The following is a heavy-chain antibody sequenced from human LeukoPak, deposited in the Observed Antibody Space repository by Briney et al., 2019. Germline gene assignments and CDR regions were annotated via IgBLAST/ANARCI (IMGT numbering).Heavy chain of an antibody. CDR3: AKLED. V-gene: IGHV3-23*03. CDR2: IYSDDRT. Sequence: GGSLRLSCAASGFTFSSYAMSWVRQAPGKGLEWVSVIYSDDRTYHADSVKGRFTISRDNSKNTLYLQMNNLRVADTAVYYCAKLEDWGQGTLVAVSS. CDR1: GFTFSSYA. J-gene: IGHJ4*02. D-gene: IGHD1-1*01.